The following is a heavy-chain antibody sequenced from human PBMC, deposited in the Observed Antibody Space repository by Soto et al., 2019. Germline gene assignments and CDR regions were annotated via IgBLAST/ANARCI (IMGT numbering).Heavy chain of an antibody. CDR1: GFTFSSYA. CDR3: AKDLDYYYDSSGYYPHDAFDI. CDR2: ISGSGGST. D-gene: IGHD3-22*01. Sequence: GGSLRLSCAACGFTFSSYAMSWVRQAPGKGLEWVSAISGSGGSTYYADSVKGRFTISRDNSKNTLYLQMNSLRAEDTAVYYCAKDLDYYYDSSGYYPHDAFDIWGQGTMVTVSS. J-gene: IGHJ3*02. V-gene: IGHV3-23*01.